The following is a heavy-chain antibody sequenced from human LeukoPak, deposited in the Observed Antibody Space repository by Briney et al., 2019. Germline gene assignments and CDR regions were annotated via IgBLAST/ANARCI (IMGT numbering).Heavy chain of an antibody. J-gene: IGHJ4*02. Sequence: PSETLSLTRAVSGYPLGKNYYWGWIRQPPGKGLEWIGRIYGTRSTSYNPSLMNRVTMSVDTSRNHFSLQLTSVTAADTAVYYCARYDSRGSASTRFDYWGQGILVTISS. CDR1: GYPLGKNYY. CDR2: IYGTRST. D-gene: IGHD3-16*01. V-gene: IGHV4-38-2*01. CDR3: ARYDSRGSASTRFDY.